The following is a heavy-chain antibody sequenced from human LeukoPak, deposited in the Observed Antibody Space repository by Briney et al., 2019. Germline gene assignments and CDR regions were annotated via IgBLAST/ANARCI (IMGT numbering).Heavy chain of an antibody. CDR3: ARAGAQLENPRSYGMDV. J-gene: IGHJ6*02. V-gene: IGHV1-2*02. D-gene: IGHD1-1*01. CDR1: GYTFTGYY. Sequence: ASVKVSCKASGYTFTGYYMHWVRQAPGQGLEWMGWINPNSGGTNYAQKFQGRVTMTRDTSISTAYMELSRLRSDDTAVYYCARAGAQLENPRSYGMDVWGQGTTVTVSS. CDR2: INPNSGGT.